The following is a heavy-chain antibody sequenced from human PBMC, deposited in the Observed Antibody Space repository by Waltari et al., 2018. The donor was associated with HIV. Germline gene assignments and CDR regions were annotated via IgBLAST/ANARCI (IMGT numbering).Heavy chain of an antibody. D-gene: IGHD6-6*01. V-gene: IGHV4-59*01. CDR1: GGSISSYY. J-gene: IGHJ4*02. Sequence: QVQLQESGPGLVKPSETLSLTCTVSGGSISSYYWSWIRQPPGKGLEWIGYIYYSGSTNYNPSLKSRVTISVDTSKNQFSLKLSSVTAADTAVYYCARDRRSDPTEWYSSSNYFDYWGQGTLVTVSS. CDR2: IYYSGST. CDR3: ARDRRSDPTEWYSSSNYFDY.